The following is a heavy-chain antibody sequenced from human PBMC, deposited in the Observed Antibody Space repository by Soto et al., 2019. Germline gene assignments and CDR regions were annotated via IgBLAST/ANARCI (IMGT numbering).Heavy chain of an antibody. D-gene: IGHD3-3*01. CDR1: GGTLNNYA. Sequence: QVQLVQSGAEVKKPGSSVRVSCKASGGTLNNYAINWVRQAPGQGLEWMGGILPVSAPPDYAQKFQGRVSITADHSKSTVYMELSRVKSDDTAVYFCATDSNYDVSTSFWGKGTLVTVSS. CDR2: ILPVSAPP. V-gene: IGHV1-69*01. CDR3: ATDSNYDVSTSF. J-gene: IGHJ4*02.